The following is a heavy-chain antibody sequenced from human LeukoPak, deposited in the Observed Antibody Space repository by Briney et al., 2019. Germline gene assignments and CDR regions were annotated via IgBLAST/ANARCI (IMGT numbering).Heavy chain of an antibody. D-gene: IGHD1-26*01. J-gene: IGHJ4*02. V-gene: IGHV3-7*01. CDR1: GSTSSRNF. CDR3: ASGAGWESGY. CDR2: IDLDGSEK. Sequence: GGSLRLSCAVSGSTSSRNFMSWVRQTPEKGLEWVANIDLDGSEKNYVDSVKGRFTISRDNAKNSLFLQMNSLRAEDTAIYYCASGAGWESGYWGQGTLVTVSS.